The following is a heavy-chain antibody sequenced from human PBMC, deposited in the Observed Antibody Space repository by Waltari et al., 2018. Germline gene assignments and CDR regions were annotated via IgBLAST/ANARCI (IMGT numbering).Heavy chain of an antibody. D-gene: IGHD2-2*01. CDR1: GYCFTTHW. J-gene: IGHJ4*02. Sequence: EVQLVQSGAEVKKPEESLRIACEVSGYCFTTHWSSWVRQMPGKGLEWVGRIDPSDSFRNYAPAFEGHVTISVDQSLRTAYLQWDSLKASDTAIYYCVRHRTTYPLEIDYWGQGTLVTVSS. CDR3: VRHRTTYPLEIDY. CDR2: IDPSDSFR. V-gene: IGHV5-10-1*01.